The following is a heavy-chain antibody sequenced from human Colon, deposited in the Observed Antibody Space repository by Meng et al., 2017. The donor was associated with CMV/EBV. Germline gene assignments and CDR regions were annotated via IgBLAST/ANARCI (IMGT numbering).Heavy chain of an antibody. CDR1: GYTFTAYY. D-gene: IGHD4-11*01. Sequence: ASVKVSCKASGYTFTAYYMHWVRQAPGQGLEWMGWINPNSGGTKYAQKFQGRVTMTRDTSISSAYMELSSLRSDDTAVYYCAGPCGTSNNYYYYGMDVWGQGTTVTVSS. CDR2: INPNSGGT. V-gene: IGHV1-2*02. J-gene: IGHJ6*02. CDR3: AGPCGTSNNYYYYGMDV.